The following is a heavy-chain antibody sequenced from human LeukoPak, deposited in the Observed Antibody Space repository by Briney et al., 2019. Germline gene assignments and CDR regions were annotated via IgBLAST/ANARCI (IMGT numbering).Heavy chain of an antibody. CDR2: IWNDGSNK. CDR1: GFIFSSYG. Sequence: LRLSCAASGFIFSSYGMQWVRQAPGKGLEWVAVIWNDGSNKYYADSVKGRFTISRDNAKNSLYLQMNSLRAEDTAVYYCASGYYYYYYMDVWGKGTTVTVSS. V-gene: IGHV3-33*03. J-gene: IGHJ6*03. CDR3: ASGYYYYYYMDV.